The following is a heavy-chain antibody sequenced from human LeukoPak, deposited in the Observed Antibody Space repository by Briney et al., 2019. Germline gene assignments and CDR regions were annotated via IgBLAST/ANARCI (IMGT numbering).Heavy chain of an antibody. Sequence: GGSLRLSCAASAFTFSDYHMSWIRQAPGRGLEWVSYISGTSLTIFYADSVKGRFTVSRDSAKNSLYLQMNSLRAEDTAVYYCARMIADRPHYYYYMDVWGTGTTVTVSS. D-gene: IGHD6-6*01. CDR1: AFTFSDYH. J-gene: IGHJ6*03. CDR3: ARMIADRPHYYYYMDV. V-gene: IGHV3-11*04. CDR2: ISGTSLTI.